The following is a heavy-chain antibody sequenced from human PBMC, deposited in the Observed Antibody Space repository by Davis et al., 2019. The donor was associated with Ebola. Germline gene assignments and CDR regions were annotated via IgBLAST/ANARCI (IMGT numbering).Heavy chain of an antibody. CDR2: ISYDGSNK. Sequence: GESLKISCAASGFTFSSYGMHWVRQAPGKGLEWVAVISYDGSNKYYADSVKGRFTISRDNSKNTLYLQMNSLRAEDTAVYYCARDNYGDYPVFHYWGQGTLVTVSS. J-gene: IGHJ4*02. CDR1: GFTFSSYG. D-gene: IGHD4-17*01. V-gene: IGHV3-30*03. CDR3: ARDNYGDYPVFHY.